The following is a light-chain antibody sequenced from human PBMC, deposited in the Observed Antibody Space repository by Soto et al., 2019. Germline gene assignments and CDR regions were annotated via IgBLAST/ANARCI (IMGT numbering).Light chain of an antibody. CDR3: QQYNNWWT. Sequence: DVQMTQSPSTLSASVVDRVTITCRASQSINNLLAWYQQKPGKAPKFLIYDVSTLESGVPSRFSGSGSGTEFTLTISSLQSEDFAVYYCQQYNNWWTFGQGTKVDIK. V-gene: IGKV1-5*01. J-gene: IGKJ1*01. CDR2: DVS. CDR1: QSINNL.